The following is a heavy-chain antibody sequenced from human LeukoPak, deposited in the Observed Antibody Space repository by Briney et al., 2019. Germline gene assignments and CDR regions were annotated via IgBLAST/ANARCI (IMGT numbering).Heavy chain of an antibody. Sequence: GGSLRPSCAASGFTFGSYEMTWVRQAPGKGLEWVSYISSSGSTIYYADSVKGRFTISRDNAKNSLYLQMNSRRAEDTAVYYCAELGITMIGGVWGKGTTVTISS. J-gene: IGHJ6*04. D-gene: IGHD3-10*02. CDR3: AELGITMIGGV. V-gene: IGHV3-48*03. CDR2: ISSSGSTI. CDR1: GFTFGSYE.